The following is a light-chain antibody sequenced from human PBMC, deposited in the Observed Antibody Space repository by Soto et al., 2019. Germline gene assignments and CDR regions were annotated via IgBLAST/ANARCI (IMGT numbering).Light chain of an antibody. CDR3: MQGTHSPWT. CDR1: QSLIHSDGDTY. CDR2: KVS. J-gene: IGKJ1*01. V-gene: IGKV2-30*02. Sequence: DVVMTQSPLSLPVTLGQPASISCRSSQSLIHSDGDTYLNWFQQRPGQSPRLLIYKVSDRASGVPDRFSGSGSGTDFTLKISRVEAEDVGVYYCMQGTHSPWTFGQGTEVEIK.